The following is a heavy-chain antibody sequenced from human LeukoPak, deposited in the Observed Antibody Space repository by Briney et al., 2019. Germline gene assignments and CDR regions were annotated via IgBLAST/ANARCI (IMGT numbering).Heavy chain of an antibody. J-gene: IGHJ4*02. D-gene: IGHD2-2*01. CDR2: IYSGGST. Sequence: PGGSLRLSCAASGFTVSSNYMSWVRQAPGKGLEWVSVIYSGGSTYYADSVKGRFTISRDNSKNTLYLQMNSLRAEDTAVYYCARDDSAAAPDYWGQGTLVTVSS. CDR3: ARDDSAAAPDY. CDR1: GFTVSSNY. V-gene: IGHV3-53*01.